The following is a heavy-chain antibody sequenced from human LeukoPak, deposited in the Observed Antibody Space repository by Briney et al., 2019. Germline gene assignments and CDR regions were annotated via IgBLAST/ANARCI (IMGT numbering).Heavy chain of an antibody. J-gene: IGHJ4*02. CDR3: ARAVVVARGLMAYFDY. V-gene: IGHV1-69*04. Sequence: SVKVSCKASGDTFSFYAINWVRQAPGQGLEWMGRIIPIPGMANYAQKFQGRVTITADSSTSTAYMEVSSMRSEDTAVYYCARAVVVARGLMAYFDYWGQGTLVTVSS. CDR2: IIPIPGMA. CDR1: GDTFSFYA. D-gene: IGHD3-10*01.